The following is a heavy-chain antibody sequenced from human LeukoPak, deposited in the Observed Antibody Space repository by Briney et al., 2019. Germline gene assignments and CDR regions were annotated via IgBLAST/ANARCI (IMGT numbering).Heavy chain of an antibody. CDR1: GFTFSSYG. V-gene: IGHV3-30*02. J-gene: IGHJ4*02. CDR3: AWSHSGYEPQFDY. D-gene: IGHD5-12*01. Sequence: QPGGSLRLSCAASGFTFSSYGMHWVRQAPGKGLEWVAFIRYDGSNKYYADSVKGRFTISRDNSKNTLYLQMNSLRAEDTAVYYCAWSHSGYEPQFDYWGQGTLVTVSP. CDR2: IRYDGSNK.